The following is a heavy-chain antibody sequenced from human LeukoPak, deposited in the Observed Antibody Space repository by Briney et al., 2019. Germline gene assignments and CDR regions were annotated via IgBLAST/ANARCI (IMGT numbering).Heavy chain of an antibody. D-gene: IGHD2-21*02. Sequence: PGGSLRLSCAASGFTFSSYSMNWVRQAPGKGLEWVSSISSSSSHIYYADSVKGRFTISRDNAKNSLYLQMNSLRAEDTAVYYCARVNVVVTAQDDYWGQGTLVTVSS. CDR1: GFTFSSYS. CDR2: ISSSSSHI. CDR3: ARVNVVVTAQDDY. V-gene: IGHV3-21*01. J-gene: IGHJ4*02.